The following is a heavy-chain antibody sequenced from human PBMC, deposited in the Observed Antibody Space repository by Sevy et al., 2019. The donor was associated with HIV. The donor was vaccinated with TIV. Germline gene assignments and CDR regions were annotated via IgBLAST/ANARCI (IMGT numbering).Heavy chain of an antibody. CDR1: GYSFTSYW. J-gene: IGHJ3*02. D-gene: IGHD5-12*01. Sequence: GESLKISCKGSGYSFTSYWIGWVRQMPGKGLEWMGIIYPGDSDTRYSPSFQGQVTISADKSISTAYLQWSSLKASDTAMYYCARLFRDIVATNDAFDIWGQGTMVTVSS. CDR3: ARLFRDIVATNDAFDI. V-gene: IGHV5-51*01. CDR2: IYPGDSDT.